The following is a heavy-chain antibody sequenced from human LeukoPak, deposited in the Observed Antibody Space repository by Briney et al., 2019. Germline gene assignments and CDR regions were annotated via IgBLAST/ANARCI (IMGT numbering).Heavy chain of an antibody. V-gene: IGHV5-51*01. CDR3: ARLGGGYYGSGSPGDY. Sequence: GESLKISCKGSGYSFTNYWIGWVRQMPGKGLEWMGIIYPGDSDTRYSPSFQGQVTISADKSIRIAYLQWSSLKASDTAMYYCARLGGGYYGSGSPGDYWGQGTLVTVSS. CDR2: IYPGDSDT. CDR1: GYSFTNYW. D-gene: IGHD3-10*01. J-gene: IGHJ4*02.